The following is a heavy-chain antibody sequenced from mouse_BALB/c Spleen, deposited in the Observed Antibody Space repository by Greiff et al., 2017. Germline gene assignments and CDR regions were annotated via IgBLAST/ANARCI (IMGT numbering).Heavy chain of an antibody. Sequence: EVMLVESGGGLVQPGGSMKLSCVASGFTFSNYWMNWVRQSPEKGLEWVAEIRLKSNNYATHYAESVKGRFTISRDDSKSSVYLQMNNLRAEDTGIYYCTAAYYGNYWFAYWGQGTLVTVSA. CDR1: GFTFSNYW. CDR3: TAAYYGNYWFAY. D-gene: IGHD2-10*01. J-gene: IGHJ3*01. CDR2: IRLKSNNYAT. V-gene: IGHV6-6*02.